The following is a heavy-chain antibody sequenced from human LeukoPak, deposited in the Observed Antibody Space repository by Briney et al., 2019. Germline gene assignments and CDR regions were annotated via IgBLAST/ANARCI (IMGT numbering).Heavy chain of an antibody. V-gene: IGHV3-23*01. CDR1: GFTFSSYW. CDR3: AKSHHSSWYFYFDY. CDR2: ISGSGGST. D-gene: IGHD6-13*01. Sequence: GGSLRLSCAASGFTFSSYWMSWVRQAPGKGLEWVSAISGSGGSTYYADSVKGRFTISRDNSKNTLYLQMNSLRAEDTAVYYCAKSHHSSWYFYFDYWGQGTLVTVSS. J-gene: IGHJ4*02.